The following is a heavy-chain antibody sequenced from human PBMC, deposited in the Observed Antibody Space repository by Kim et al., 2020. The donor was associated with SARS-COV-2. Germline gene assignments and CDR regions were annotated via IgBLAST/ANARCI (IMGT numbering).Heavy chain of an antibody. Sequence: GGSLRLSCAASGFTFSSYSMNWVRQAPGKGLEWVSSISSSSSYIYYADSVKGRFTISRDNAKNSLYLQMNSLRAEDTAVYYCARGEITMIVVVEDKTRAPNDYWGQGTLVTVSS. D-gene: IGHD3-22*01. CDR3: ARGEITMIVVVEDKTRAPNDY. CDR2: ISSSSSYI. CDR1: GFTFSSYS. J-gene: IGHJ4*02. V-gene: IGHV3-21*01.